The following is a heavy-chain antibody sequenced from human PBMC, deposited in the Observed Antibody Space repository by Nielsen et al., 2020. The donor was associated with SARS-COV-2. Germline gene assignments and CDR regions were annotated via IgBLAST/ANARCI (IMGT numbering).Heavy chain of an antibody. CDR2: IYYSGST. V-gene: IGHV4-31*03. J-gene: IGHJ4*02. Sequence: SETLSLTCTVSGGSISSGGYYWSWIRQHPGKGLEWIGYIYYSGSTYYNPSLKSRVTISVDTSKNQFSLKLSSVTAADTAVYYCASSYDILTGYYADYWGQGTLVTVSS. CDR3: ASSYDILTGYYADY. D-gene: IGHD3-9*01. CDR1: GGSISSGGYY.